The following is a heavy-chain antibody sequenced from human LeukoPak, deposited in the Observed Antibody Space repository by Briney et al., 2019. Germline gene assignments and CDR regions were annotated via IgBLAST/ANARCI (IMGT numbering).Heavy chain of an antibody. CDR3: ARDSGYDYYFDY. CDR2: IWYDGSNK. D-gene: IGHD5-12*01. CDR1: GFTFSSYG. V-gene: IGHV3-33*01. J-gene: IGHJ4*02. Sequence: GGSLRLSCAASGFTFSSYGMHWVRQAPGKGLEWVAVIWYDGSNKYYADPVKGRFTISRDNSKNTLYLQMNSLRAEDTAVYYCARDSGYDYYFDYWGQGTLVTVSS.